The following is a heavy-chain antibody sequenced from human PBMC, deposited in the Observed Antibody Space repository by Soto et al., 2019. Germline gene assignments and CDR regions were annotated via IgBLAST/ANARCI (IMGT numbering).Heavy chain of an antibody. CDR1: GGSISSSNW. CDR2: IYHSGST. Sequence: SETLSLTCTVSGGSISSSNWWSWVRQPPGKWLEWIGEIYHSGSTNYNPSLKSRVTISVDKSKNQFSLKLSSVTAADTAVYYCARAPDLVPAAIDYYYYGMDVWGQGTTVS. CDR3: ARAPDLVPAAIDYYYYGMDV. D-gene: IGHD2-2*01. J-gene: IGHJ6*02. V-gene: IGHV4-4*02.